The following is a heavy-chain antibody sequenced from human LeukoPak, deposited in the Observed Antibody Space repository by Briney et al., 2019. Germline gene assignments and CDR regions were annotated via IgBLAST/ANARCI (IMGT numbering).Heavy chain of an antibody. J-gene: IGHJ4*02. D-gene: IGHD2-15*01. V-gene: IGHV4-4*07. CDR2: IYTSGST. CDR3: ARDGCSGGSCYPTLD. Sequence: SETLSLTCTVSGGSISSYYWSWIRQPAGKGLEWIGRIYTSGSTNYNPSLKSRVTMSVDTSKNQFSLKLSSVTAADTAVYYCARDGCSGGSCYPTLDWGQGTLVTVSS. CDR1: GGSISSYY.